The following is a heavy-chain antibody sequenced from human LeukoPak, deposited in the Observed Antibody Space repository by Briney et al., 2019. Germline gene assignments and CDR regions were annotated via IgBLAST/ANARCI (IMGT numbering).Heavy chain of an antibody. CDR2: ISGSGGST. CDR3: AKAGGSYSGYYYMDV. Sequence: HPGGSLRLSCAASGVTFSGYSMNWVRQALGKGLEWVSAISGSGGSTYYADSVKGRFTISRDNSKNTLYLQMNSLRDEDTAVYYCAKAGGSYSGYYYMDVWGKGTTVTVSS. CDR1: GVTFSGYS. J-gene: IGHJ6*03. D-gene: IGHD1-26*01. V-gene: IGHV3-23*01.